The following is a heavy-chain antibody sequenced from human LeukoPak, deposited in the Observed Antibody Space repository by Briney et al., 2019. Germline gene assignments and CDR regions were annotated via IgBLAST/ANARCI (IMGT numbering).Heavy chain of an antibody. CDR3: ARIGGPGYYYYGMDV. D-gene: IGHD3-10*01. CDR1: GLTFSRYS. Sequence: GGSLTLSCAPSGLTFSRYSVHWVRHAPGEGLEWISFLARSSSTKSTTASVKGRFTISRDNAKNSLYLQVNSLRDEKTAVYSCARIGGPGYYYYGMDVWGQGTTVTVSS. CDR2: LARSSSTK. J-gene: IGHJ6*02. V-gene: IGHV3-48*02.